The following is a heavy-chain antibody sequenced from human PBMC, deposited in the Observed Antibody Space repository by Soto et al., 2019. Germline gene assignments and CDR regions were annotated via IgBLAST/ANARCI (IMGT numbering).Heavy chain of an antibody. CDR1: GYTFTSYD. J-gene: IGHJ6*02. V-gene: IGHV1-8*01. D-gene: IGHD3-10*01. CDR2: MNPNSGNT. Sequence: ASVKVSCKASGYTFTSYDINWVRQATGRGLEWMGWMNPNSGNTGYAQKFQGRVTMTRNTSISTAYMELSSLRSEDTAVYYCARGVRGSGSYYIYYYYYGMDVWGQGTTVTVSS. CDR3: ARGVRGSGSYYIYYYYYGMDV.